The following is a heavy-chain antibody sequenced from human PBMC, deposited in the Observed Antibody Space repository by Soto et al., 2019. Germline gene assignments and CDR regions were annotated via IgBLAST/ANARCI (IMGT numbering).Heavy chain of an antibody. J-gene: IGHJ6*02. V-gene: IGHV2-70*01. Sequence: SGPTLVNPTETLTLTCTFSGFSLTTTGVYVTWIRQPPGKALEWLALIDWDDTKYYNTSLTTRLTVSKDTSKNQVVLTMTNMDLVDTATYFCARTLNNEKINQQFYSGTDVLGPGTTVTVSS. CDR1: GFSLTTTGVY. CDR3: ARTLNNEKINQQFYSGTDV. D-gene: IGHD2-8*01. CDR2: IDWDDTK.